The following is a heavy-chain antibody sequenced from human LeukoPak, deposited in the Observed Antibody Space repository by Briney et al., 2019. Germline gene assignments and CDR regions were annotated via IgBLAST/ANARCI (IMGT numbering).Heavy chain of an antibody. D-gene: IGHD3-22*01. Sequence: GGSLRLSCAASGFTFSSYAMHWVRQAPGKGLEWVAVISYDGSNKYYADSVRGRFTISRDNAKNSLYLQMNSLRAEDTAVYYCVRDLFNYYDGSGYYRFDFWGQGTLVTVSS. V-gene: IGHV3-30-3*01. CDR1: GFTFSSYA. J-gene: IGHJ4*02. CDR3: VRDLFNYYDGSGYYRFDF. CDR2: ISYDGSNK.